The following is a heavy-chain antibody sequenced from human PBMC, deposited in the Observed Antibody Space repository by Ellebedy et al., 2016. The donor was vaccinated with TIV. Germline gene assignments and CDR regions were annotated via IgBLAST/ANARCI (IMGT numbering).Heavy chain of an antibody. CDR1: GFTFSSYV. V-gene: IGHV3-30*18. D-gene: IGHD2-8*01. CDR2: IPYDGSNK. CDR3: AKGVGGLMNYGMDV. Sequence: GESLKISXAASGFTFSSYVPHWVRQAPGKGLEWVGVIPYDGSNKYYADSVKGRFTISRDNSKNTLYLQMNSLRAEDTAVYYCAKGVGGLMNYGMDVWGQGTTVTVSS. J-gene: IGHJ6*02.